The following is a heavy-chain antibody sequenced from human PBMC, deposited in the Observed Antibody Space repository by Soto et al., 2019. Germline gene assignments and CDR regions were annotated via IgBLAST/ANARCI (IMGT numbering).Heavy chain of an antibody. CDR3: AKDGSYSSSPYDAFDI. V-gene: IGHV3-23*01. CDR2: ISGSGGST. CDR1: GFTVSSYA. J-gene: IGHJ3*02. Sequence: LSCSASGFTVSSYAMIWVRQAPGKGLEWVSAISGSGGSTYYADSVKGRFTISRDNSKNTLYLQMNSLRAEDTAVYYCAKDGSYSSSPYDAFDIWGQGTMVTVSS. D-gene: IGHD6-6*01.